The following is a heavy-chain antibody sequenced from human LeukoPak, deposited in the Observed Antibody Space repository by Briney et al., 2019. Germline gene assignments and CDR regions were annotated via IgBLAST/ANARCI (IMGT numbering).Heavy chain of an antibody. CDR2: INSDGSRT. J-gene: IGHJ6*02. D-gene: IGHD2-2*01. CDR1: GFTFSSYW. Sequence: GGSLRLSCAASGFTFSSYWMHWVRQAPGKGLVWVSHINSDGSRTNFADSVKGRFTISRDNSKNTLYLQMNSLRAEDTAVYYCWRGAPRYCSSTTCYLVNYYYYYGMDVWGQGTTVTVSS. V-gene: IGHV3-74*01. CDR3: WRGAPRYCSSTTCYLVNYYYYYGMDV.